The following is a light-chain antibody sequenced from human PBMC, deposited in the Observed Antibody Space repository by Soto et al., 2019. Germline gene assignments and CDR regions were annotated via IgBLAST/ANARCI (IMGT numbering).Light chain of an antibody. Sequence: ETVLTQSPATLSVSPGERATFSCKATQSVTTNLAWYQQKPGQVPRLLIYGASTRATGIPARFSGSGSGPEFTLSISSLQSEDFAIYHCQQYHSWPHTFGQGTKLEIK. CDR2: GAS. J-gene: IGKJ2*01. V-gene: IGKV3-15*01. CDR1: QSVTTN. CDR3: QQYHSWPHT.